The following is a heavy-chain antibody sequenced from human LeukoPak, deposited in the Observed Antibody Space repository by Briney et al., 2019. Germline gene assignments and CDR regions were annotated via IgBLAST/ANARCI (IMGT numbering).Heavy chain of an antibody. CDR2: ISYDGSNK. Sequence: PGGSLRLSCAASGFTVSNSDMNWVRQAPGKGLEWVAVISYDGSNKYYADSVKGRFTISRDNSKNTLYLQMNSLRAEDTAVYYCAKVKIAARDYYYYGMDVWGQGTTVTVSS. CDR1: GFTVSNSD. J-gene: IGHJ6*02. D-gene: IGHD6-6*01. V-gene: IGHV3-30*18. CDR3: AKVKIAARDYYYYGMDV.